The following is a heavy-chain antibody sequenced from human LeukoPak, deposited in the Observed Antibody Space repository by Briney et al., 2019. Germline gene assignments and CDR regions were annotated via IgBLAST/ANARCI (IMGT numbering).Heavy chain of an antibody. CDR1: GYSISSGYY. V-gene: IGHV4-38-2*02. CDR3: ARDRYSYGYYYYGMDV. J-gene: IGHJ6*02. CDR2: IYHSGST. D-gene: IGHD5-18*01. Sequence: PSETLSLTCTVSGYSISSGYYWGWIRQPPGKGLEWIGSIYHSGSTYYNPSLKSRVTISVDTSKNQFSLKLSSVTAADTAMYYCARDRYSYGYYYYGMDVWGQGTTVTVSS.